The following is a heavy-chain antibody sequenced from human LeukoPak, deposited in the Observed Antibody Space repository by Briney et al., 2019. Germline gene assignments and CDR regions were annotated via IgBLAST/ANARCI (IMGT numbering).Heavy chain of an antibody. J-gene: IGHJ4*02. CDR2: ISGSGGST. V-gene: IGHV3-23*01. D-gene: IGHD3-10*01. Sequence: PGGSLRLSCTASGFTFTDAWMSWVRQAPGKGLEWVSAISGSGGSTYYADSVKGRFTISRDNSKNTLYLQMNSLRAEDTAVYYCAKTLGFGGYQVDYYFDYWGQGTLVTVSS. CDR1: GFTFTDAW. CDR3: AKTLGFGGYQVDYYFDY.